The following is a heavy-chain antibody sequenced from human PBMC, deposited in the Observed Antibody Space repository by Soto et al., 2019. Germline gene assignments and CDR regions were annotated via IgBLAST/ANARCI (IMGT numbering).Heavy chain of an antibody. J-gene: IGHJ4*02. CDR2: IKNKANSYAT. CDR1: GFSFSGST. V-gene: IGHV3-73*01. Sequence: EVQLVESGGGLVQPGGSLKLSCAASGFSFSGSTIHWVRQASGKGLEWVGRIKNKANSYATAYAASVKGRFTISRXDSKNTAYLQMNSLKTEDTAVYYCTRHYVDIVATIGWGQGNLVTVCS. D-gene: IGHD5-12*01. CDR3: TRHYVDIVATIG.